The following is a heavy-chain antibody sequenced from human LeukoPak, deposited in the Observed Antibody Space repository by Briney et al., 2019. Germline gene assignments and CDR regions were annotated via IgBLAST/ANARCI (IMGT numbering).Heavy chain of an antibody. CDR1: GFTFSSYG. V-gene: IGHV3-30*02. CDR2: IRYDGSNK. Sequence: PGGSLRLSCAASGFTFSSYGMHWVRQAPGKGLEWVAFIRYDGSNKYYADSVRGRFTISRDNSKKTVYLQMNSLGTDDTAVYYCAREEEWELPDYWGQGTLVIVSS. J-gene: IGHJ4*02. CDR3: AREEEWELPDY. D-gene: IGHD1-26*01.